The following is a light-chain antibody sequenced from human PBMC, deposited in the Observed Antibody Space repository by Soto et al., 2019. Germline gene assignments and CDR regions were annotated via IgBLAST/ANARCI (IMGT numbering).Light chain of an antibody. CDR1: SSDVGSYNL. Sequence: QSALTQPASVSGSPGQSITISCTGTSSDVGSYNLVSWYQQHPGKAPKLMIYEGNKRPSGVSNRFSGSKSANTASLTISGLQTEGEADYYCCSYAGTNTFVFVTGTKVTVL. CDR2: EGN. CDR3: CSYAGTNTFV. V-gene: IGLV2-23*01. J-gene: IGLJ1*01.